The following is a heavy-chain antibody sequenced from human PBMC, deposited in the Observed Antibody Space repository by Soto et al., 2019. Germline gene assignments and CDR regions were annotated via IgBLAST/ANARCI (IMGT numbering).Heavy chain of an antibody. D-gene: IGHD6-6*01. CDR1: GFTFSSYG. Sequence: QVQLVESGGGVVQPGRSLRLSCAASGFTFSSYGMHWVRQAPGKGLEWVAVIWYDGSNKYYADSVKGRFTISRDNSKNTLYRQMNSRRAEDTAVYYCARDMKRRSVSSSRGDYYYYGMDVWGQGTTVTVSS. V-gene: IGHV3-33*01. CDR2: IWYDGSNK. J-gene: IGHJ6*02. CDR3: ARDMKRRSVSSSRGDYYYYGMDV.